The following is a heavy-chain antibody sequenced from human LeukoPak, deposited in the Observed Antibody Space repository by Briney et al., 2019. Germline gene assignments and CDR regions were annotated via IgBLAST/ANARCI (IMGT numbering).Heavy chain of an antibody. Sequence: KAGGSLRLSCAASGFTFSSYSMNWVRQAPGKGLEWVSSISSSSSYIYYADSVKGRFTISRDNAKNSLYLQMNSLRAEDTAVYYCAKSGHSAAAGRSWFDPWGQGTLVTVSS. D-gene: IGHD6-13*01. CDR3: AKSGHSAAAGRSWFDP. CDR1: GFTFSSYS. CDR2: ISSSSSYI. V-gene: IGHV3-21*01. J-gene: IGHJ5*02.